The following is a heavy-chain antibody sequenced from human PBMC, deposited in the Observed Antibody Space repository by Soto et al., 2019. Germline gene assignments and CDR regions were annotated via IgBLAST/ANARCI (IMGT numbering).Heavy chain of an antibody. J-gene: IGHJ4*02. CDR3: AKDRVRRIAVAGPTTLYFDY. D-gene: IGHD6-19*01. Sequence: GGSLRLSCAASGFTFSSYGMHWVRQAPGKGLEWVAVISYDGSNKYYADSVKGRFTISRDNSKNTLYLQMNSLRAEDTAVYYCAKDRVRRIAVAGPTTLYFDYWGQGTLVTVSS. V-gene: IGHV3-30*18. CDR1: GFTFSSYG. CDR2: ISYDGSNK.